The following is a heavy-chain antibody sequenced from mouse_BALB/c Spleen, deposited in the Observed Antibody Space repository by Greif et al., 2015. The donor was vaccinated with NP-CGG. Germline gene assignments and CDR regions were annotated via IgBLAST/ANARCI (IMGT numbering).Heavy chain of an antibody. D-gene: IGHD1-1*01. Sequence: EVKLVESGPSLVKPSQTLSLTCSVTGDSITSGYWNWIRKFPGNKLEYMGYISYSGSTYYNPSLKSRISITRDTSKNQYYLQLNSVTTEDTATYYCARYDYYGSYWYFDVWGAGTTVTVSS. CDR3: ARYDYYGSYWYFDV. CDR2: ISYSGST. J-gene: IGHJ1*01. CDR1: GDSITSGY. V-gene: IGHV3-8*02.